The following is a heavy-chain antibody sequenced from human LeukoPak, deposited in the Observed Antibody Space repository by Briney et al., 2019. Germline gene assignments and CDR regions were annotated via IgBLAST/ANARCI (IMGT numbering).Heavy chain of an antibody. V-gene: IGHV3-53*01. Sequence: GGSLRLSCAASGFTVSSNYMSLVRQAPGKGLEWVSEIYSDGRTYYAASVKGRFSISRDNSKNTVYLQMNSLRAEDTAVYYCARDLREHGVFDIWGQGTMVTVSS. CDR1: GFTVSSNY. J-gene: IGHJ3*02. CDR3: ARDLREHGVFDI. CDR2: IYSDGRT. D-gene: IGHD1-26*01.